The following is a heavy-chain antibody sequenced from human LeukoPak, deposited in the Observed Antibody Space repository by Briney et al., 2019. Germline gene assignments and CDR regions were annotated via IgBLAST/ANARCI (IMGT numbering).Heavy chain of an antibody. J-gene: IGHJ5*02. CDR3: ARDSGTTGEVKFDP. CDR2: FSHSGSP. Sequence: PSETLSLTCTVSGYSISSGYSWGWIRQPPGKGLEWIGTFSHSGSPNYNPSLKSRVTMSIDTSKNQFSLNLISVTAADTAVYYCARDSGTTGEVKFDPWGQGTLVTVSS. CDR1: GYSISSGYS. V-gene: IGHV4-38-2*02. D-gene: IGHD3-10*01.